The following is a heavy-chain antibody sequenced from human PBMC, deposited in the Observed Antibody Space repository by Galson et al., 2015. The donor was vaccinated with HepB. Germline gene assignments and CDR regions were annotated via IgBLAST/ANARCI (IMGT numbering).Heavy chain of an antibody. V-gene: IGHV1-69*13. CDR1: GGTFSSYA. Sequence: SVKVSCKASGGTFSSYAISWVRQAPGQGLEWMGGIIPIFGTANYAQKFQGRVTITADESTSTAYMELSSLRSEDTAVYYCARDLRFRREAYYYMDVWGKGTTVTVSS. CDR3: ARDLRFRREAYYYMDV. CDR2: IIPIFGTA. J-gene: IGHJ6*03. D-gene: IGHD3-3*01.